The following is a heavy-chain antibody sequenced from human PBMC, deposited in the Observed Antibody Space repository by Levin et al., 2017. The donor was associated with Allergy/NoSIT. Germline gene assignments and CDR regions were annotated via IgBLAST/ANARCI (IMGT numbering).Heavy chain of an antibody. D-gene: IGHD4-11*01. CDR3: ARGGGYDYKPPPEYYGMDV. CDR1: GGSISSYY. J-gene: IGHJ6*02. V-gene: IGHV4-4*07. CDR2: IYTSGST. Sequence: SETLSLTCTVSGGSISSYYWSWIRQPAGKGLEWIGRIYTSGSTNYNPSLKSRVTMSVDTSKNQFSLKLSSVTAADTAVYYCARGGGYDYKPPPEYYGMDVWGQGTTVTVSS.